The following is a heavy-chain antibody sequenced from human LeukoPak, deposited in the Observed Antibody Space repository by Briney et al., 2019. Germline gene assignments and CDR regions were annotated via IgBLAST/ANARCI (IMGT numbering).Heavy chain of an antibody. J-gene: IGHJ4*02. D-gene: IGHD2-15*01. Sequence: GGSLRLSCAASGFTFSDYYMSWIRQAPGKGLEWVSYITSSSYTNYADSVKGRFTISRDNAKNSLYLQMNSLRPEDTAVYYCARDLISGPATHDSWGQGALVTVSS. CDR2: ITSSSYT. CDR1: GFTFSDYY. V-gene: IGHV3-11*06. CDR3: ARDLISGPATHDS.